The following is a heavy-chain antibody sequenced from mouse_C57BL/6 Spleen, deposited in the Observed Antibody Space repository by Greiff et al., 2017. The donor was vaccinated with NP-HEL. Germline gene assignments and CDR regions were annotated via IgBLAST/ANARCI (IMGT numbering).Heavy chain of an antibody. CDR2: IDPSDSYT. Sequence: VQLQQPGAELVRPGTSVKLSCKASGYTFTSYWMHWVKQRPGQGLEWIGVIDPSDSYTNYNQKFKGKATLTVDTSSSTAYMQLSSLTSEDSAVYYCARSTMVTRGAMDYWGQRTSVTVSS. D-gene: IGHD2-2*01. CDR1: GYTFTSYW. V-gene: IGHV1-59*01. J-gene: IGHJ4*01. CDR3: ARSTMVTRGAMDY.